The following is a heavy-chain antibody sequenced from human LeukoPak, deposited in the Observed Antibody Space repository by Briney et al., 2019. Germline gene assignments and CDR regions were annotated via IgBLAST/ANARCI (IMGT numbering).Heavy chain of an antibody. J-gene: IGHJ4*02. CDR3: ARDGGWLQFLDS. V-gene: IGHV3-30*02. CDR2: IRNDGSNK. D-gene: IGHD5-24*01. CDR1: GLTFSNHG. Sequence: GGSLRLSCAASGLTFSNHGMHWVRQAPGKGLEWVALIRNDGSNKYYADSVEGRFTISRDNSKDTLYLQMNSLRVEDTAVYYCARDGGWLQFLDSWGQGTLVTVSS.